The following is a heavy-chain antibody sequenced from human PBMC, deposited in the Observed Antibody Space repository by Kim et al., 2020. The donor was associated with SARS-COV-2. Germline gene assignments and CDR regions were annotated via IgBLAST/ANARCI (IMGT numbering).Heavy chain of an antibody. CDR2: IRSEEFGGTT. V-gene: IGHV3-49*03. CDR1: GFTFSDYA. CDR3: TNAQSFTISGVVIGYFDGMYG. Sequence: GGSLRLSCTTSGFTFSDYAMRWFRQAPGKGLEWVGFIRSEEFGGTTAHAATVKGRFTISRDDSRSIAYLQMNNLKSEDTAVYYCTNAQSFTISGVVIGYFDGMYGGGQATTVSVSS. D-gene: IGHD3-3*01. J-gene: IGHJ6*02.